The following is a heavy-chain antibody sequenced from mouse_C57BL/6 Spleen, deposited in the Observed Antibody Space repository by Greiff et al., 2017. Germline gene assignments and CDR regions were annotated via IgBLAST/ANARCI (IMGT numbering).Heavy chain of an antibody. Sequence: EVQVVESGPGLVKPFQSLSLTCSVTGYSITSGYYWNWIRQFPGNKLEWMGYISYDGSNNYNPSLKNRISITRDTSKNQFFLKLNSVTTEDTATYYCARANYGNYGFAYWGQGTLVTVSA. CDR1: GYSITSGYY. D-gene: IGHD2-1*01. V-gene: IGHV3-6*01. CDR3: ARANYGNYGFAY. J-gene: IGHJ3*01. CDR2: ISYDGSN.